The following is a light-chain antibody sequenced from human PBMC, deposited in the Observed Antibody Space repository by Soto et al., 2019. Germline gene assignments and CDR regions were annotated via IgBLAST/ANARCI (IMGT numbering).Light chain of an antibody. CDR1: QSLLHSNGYNY. V-gene: IGKV2-28*01. CDR2: LGS. J-gene: IGKJ2*01. Sequence: IVMTQSPFSLPVTPGEPASISCRSSQSLLHSNGYNYLDWYLQKPGQSPQLLIYLGSNRASGVPDRFSGSGSGTDFTLKISRVEAEDVGVYYCMQALQTPLYTFGQGTKLEIK. CDR3: MQALQTPLYT.